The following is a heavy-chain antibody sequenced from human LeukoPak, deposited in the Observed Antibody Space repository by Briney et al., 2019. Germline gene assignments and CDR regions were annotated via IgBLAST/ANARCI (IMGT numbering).Heavy chain of an antibody. Sequence: GGSLRLSCAASGFTFSSYSMNWVRQAPGKGLEWVSTISGGGNSTYYADSVKGRFTISRDNSKNTLYLQMNSLRAEDTAIYYCAKARQRHFDYWGQGTLVTVSS. J-gene: IGHJ4*02. CDR2: ISGGGNST. CDR1: GFTFSSYS. V-gene: IGHV3-23*01. CDR3: AKARQRHFDY.